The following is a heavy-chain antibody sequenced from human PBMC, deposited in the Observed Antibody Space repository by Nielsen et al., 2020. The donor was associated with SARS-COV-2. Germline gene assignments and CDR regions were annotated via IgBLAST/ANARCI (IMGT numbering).Heavy chain of an antibody. J-gene: IGHJ6*02. CDR2: VSFQNGDT. CDR3: ATYPRVNGIDV. D-gene: IGHD2-21*01. Sequence: ASVKVSCKASGYSFRIYGVNWVRQAPGQGPEWMGWVSFQNGDTNYAQKFQGRVTITRDISSRTASMELGNLRSDDTAVYYCATYPRVNGIDVWGQGTTVIVSS. V-gene: IGHV1-18*04. CDR1: GYSFRIYG.